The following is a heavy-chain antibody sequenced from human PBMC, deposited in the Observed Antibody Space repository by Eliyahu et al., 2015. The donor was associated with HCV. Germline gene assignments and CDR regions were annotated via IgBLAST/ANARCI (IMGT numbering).Heavy chain of an antibody. D-gene: IGHD3-10*01. Sequence: QVQLVESGGGVVQPGRSLRLSCAASGFTFSSYGIHWVRQAPGKGLEWVAVXSYDGRRIYYADSVKGRFTISRDNSKNTLYLQMNSLRGEDTAVYSCAKDIKLGDFYFYGMDVWGHGTTVTVSS. CDR3: AKDIKLGDFYFYGMDV. CDR2: XSYDGRRI. V-gene: IGHV3-30*18. CDR1: GFTFSSYG. J-gene: IGHJ6*02.